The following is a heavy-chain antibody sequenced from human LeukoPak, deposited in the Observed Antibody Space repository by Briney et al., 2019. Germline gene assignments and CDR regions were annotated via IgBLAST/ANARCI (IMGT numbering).Heavy chain of an antibody. CDR1: GFTFSSYS. D-gene: IGHD4-23*01. V-gene: IGHV3-53*01. CDR3: AREDTGYGGFDS. J-gene: IGHJ5*01. CDR2: IYSDGST. Sequence: PGGSLRLSCAASGFTFSSYSMNWVRQAPGKGLEWVSVIYSDGSTYYADSVKGRFTISRDNSKNTLYLQMNSLRAEDTAVYYCAREDTGYGGFDSWGQGTLVTVSS.